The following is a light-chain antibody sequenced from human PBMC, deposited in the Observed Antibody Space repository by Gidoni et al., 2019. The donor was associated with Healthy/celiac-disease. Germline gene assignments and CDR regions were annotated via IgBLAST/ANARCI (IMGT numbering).Light chain of an antibody. J-gene: IGKJ1*01. CDR2: DAS. CDR1: QSVSSS. V-gene: IGKV3-11*01. Sequence: DIVLTQSPATLSLSPGERATLSCRASQSVSSSLAWYQQKPGQAPRLLIYDASNRATGIPARFSGSGSGTDFTLTISSLEPEDFAVYYCQQRSNWPPWTFXXXTKVEIK. CDR3: QQRSNWPPWT.